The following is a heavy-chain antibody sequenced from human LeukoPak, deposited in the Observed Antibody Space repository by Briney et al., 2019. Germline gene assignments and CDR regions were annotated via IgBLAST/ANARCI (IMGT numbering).Heavy chain of an antibody. D-gene: IGHD6-13*01. CDR2: IIPIFGTA. J-gene: IGHJ3*02. CDR1: GGTFSSYA. CDR3: ASLTGYSPTMDAFDI. Sequence: SVKVSCKASGGTFSSYAVSWVRQAPGQGLEWMGGIIPIFGTANYAQKFQGRVTITADESTSTAYMELSSLRSEDTAVYYCASLTGYSPTMDAFDIWGQGTMVTVSS. V-gene: IGHV1-69*13.